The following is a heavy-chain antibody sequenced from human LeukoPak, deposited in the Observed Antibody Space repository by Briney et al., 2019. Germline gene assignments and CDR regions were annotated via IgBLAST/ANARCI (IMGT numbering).Heavy chain of an antibody. CDR2: IIPILGIA. Sequence: ASVKVSCKASGGTFSSYAISWVRQAPGQGLEWMGRIIPILGIANYAQKFQGRVTITADKSTSTAYMELSGLRSEDTAVYYCARYYYYDSSGASNANAFDIWGQGTMVTVSS. V-gene: IGHV1-69*04. J-gene: IGHJ3*02. CDR3: ARYYYYDSSGASNANAFDI. CDR1: GGTFSSYA. D-gene: IGHD3-22*01.